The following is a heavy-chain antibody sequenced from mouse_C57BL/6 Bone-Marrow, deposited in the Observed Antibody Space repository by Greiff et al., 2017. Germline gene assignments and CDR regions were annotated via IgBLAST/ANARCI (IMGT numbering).Heavy chain of an antibody. Sequence: VQLQQSGAELVKPGASVKMSCKASGYTFTSYWITWVKQRPGQGLEWIGDIYPGSGSTNYNEKFKSKATLTVDTSSSTAYMQLSSLTSEDSAVYYCARIYYGNYWFAYWGQGTLVTVSA. CDR3: ARIYYGNYWFAY. V-gene: IGHV1-55*01. J-gene: IGHJ3*01. CDR2: IYPGSGST. D-gene: IGHD2-1*01. CDR1: GYTFTSYW.